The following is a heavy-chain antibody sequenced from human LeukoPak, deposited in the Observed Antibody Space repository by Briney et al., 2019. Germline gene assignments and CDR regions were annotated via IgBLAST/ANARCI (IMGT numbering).Heavy chain of an antibody. V-gene: IGHV3-23*01. CDR2: ISGSGGSQ. D-gene: IGHD2-21*01. CDR3: AREWVCVVGNTNYFVQ. CDR1: GFTFDNYA. Sequence: GGSLRLSCAASGFTFDNYAMSWVRQAPGKGLEWVSSISGSGGSQNYADFAKGRFTISRDNSKSTLYVRMKSLRPEDTAVYYCAREWVCVVGNTNYFVQWGRGTLVTVSS. J-gene: IGHJ4*02.